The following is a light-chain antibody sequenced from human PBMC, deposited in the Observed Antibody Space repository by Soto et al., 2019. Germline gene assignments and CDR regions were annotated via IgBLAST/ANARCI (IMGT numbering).Light chain of an antibody. CDR2: AAS. Sequence: DIRMTQSPSSLSASVGDRVTITCRASQSISSYLNWYQQKPGKAPKLLIYAASSLQSGVPSRFSGSGSGTDFTLTISSLEPEDFAVYYCQQRSNWPLTFGGGTKVEIK. J-gene: IGKJ4*01. V-gene: IGKV1-39*01. CDR1: QSISSY. CDR3: QQRSNWPLT.